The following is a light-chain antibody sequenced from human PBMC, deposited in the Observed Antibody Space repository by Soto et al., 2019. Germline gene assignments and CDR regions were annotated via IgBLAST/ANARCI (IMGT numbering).Light chain of an antibody. CDR1: KLGDKY. Sequence: SYELTQPPSVSVSPGQTASITCYGDKLGDKYACWYRQKPGQSPVLVIYQDSKRPSGIPERFSGYNAGNTATLTISGTQAMDEADYYCQAWDSSNVVFGGGTQLTV. CDR3: QAWDSSNVV. CDR2: QDS. V-gene: IGLV3-1*01. J-gene: IGLJ2*01.